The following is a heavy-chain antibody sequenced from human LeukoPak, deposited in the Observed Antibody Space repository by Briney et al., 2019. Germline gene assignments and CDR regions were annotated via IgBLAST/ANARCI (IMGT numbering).Heavy chain of an antibody. CDR1: GYSFSTFG. CDR3: AKVDPPIAVGAPGDAFDL. D-gene: IGHD6-19*01. Sequence: ASVRVSCKASGYSFSTFGITWVRQAPGQGLEWMGWISPYDDSTAYGQKFEGRVTMTRDTSTNTAYMELRSLTSDDTALYYCAKVDPPIAVGAPGDAFDLWGQGTMVIVSS. J-gene: IGHJ3*01. CDR2: ISPYDDST. V-gene: IGHV1-18*01.